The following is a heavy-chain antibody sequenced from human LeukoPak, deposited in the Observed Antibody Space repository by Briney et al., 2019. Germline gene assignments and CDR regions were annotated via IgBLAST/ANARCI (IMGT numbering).Heavy chain of an antibody. CDR3: ARHQGRYCSSTSCYAFDI. Sequence: KPSETLSLTCTVSGGSISSYYWSWNRQPPGKGLDWIGYIYSSGSTNYNPSLKSRVTISVDTSKNQFSLKLSSVTAADTAVYYCARHQGRYCSSTSCYAFDIWGQGTMVTVSS. D-gene: IGHD2-2*01. V-gene: IGHV4-59*08. CDR1: GGSISSYY. CDR2: IYSSGST. J-gene: IGHJ3*02.